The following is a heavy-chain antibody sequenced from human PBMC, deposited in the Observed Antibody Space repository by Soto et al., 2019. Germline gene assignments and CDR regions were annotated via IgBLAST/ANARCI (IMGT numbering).Heavy chain of an antibody. D-gene: IGHD3-10*01. CDR3: AIHFYYGSGSYYAVDY. CDR2: ISASGCST. Sequence: EVQLLESGGGLVQPGGSLRLSCVVSGFTFNNYAMNWVRQAPGKGLEWVSGISASGCSTYYADSVKGRFTISRDSSKHTLYLQMNSLRADDTAIYYCAIHFYYGSGSYYAVDYWGQGTRVTVSS. CDR1: GFTFNNYA. V-gene: IGHV3-23*01. J-gene: IGHJ4*02.